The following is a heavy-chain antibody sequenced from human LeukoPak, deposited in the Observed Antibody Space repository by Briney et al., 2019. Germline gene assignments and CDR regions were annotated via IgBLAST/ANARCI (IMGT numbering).Heavy chain of an antibody. D-gene: IGHD7-27*01. CDR1: GGSFSGYY. CDR3: ARGKLGTGPYYFDY. CDR2: INHSGST. J-gene: IGHJ4*02. V-gene: IGHV4-34*01. Sequence: SETLSLTCAVYGGSFSGYYWRWVRQPPGKGLEWIGEINHSGSTNYNPSLKSRVTIPLDTSKNQFSLKLNCVTAADTAVYYCARGKLGTGPYYFDYWGQGTLVTVSS.